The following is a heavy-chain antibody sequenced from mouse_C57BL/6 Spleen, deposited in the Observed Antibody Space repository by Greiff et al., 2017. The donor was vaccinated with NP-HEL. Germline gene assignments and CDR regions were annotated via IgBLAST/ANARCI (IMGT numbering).Heavy chain of an antibody. V-gene: IGHV1-52*01. CDR1: GYTFTSYW. CDR3: ARYSRDYAMDY. J-gene: IGHJ4*01. Sequence: QVQLQQPGAELVRPGSSVKLSCKASGYTFTSYWMHWVKQRPIQGLEWIGNIDPSDSETHYNQKFKDKATLTVDKSSSTAYMQLSSLTSEDSAVYYCARYSRDYAMDYWGQGTSVTVSS. CDR2: IDPSDSET.